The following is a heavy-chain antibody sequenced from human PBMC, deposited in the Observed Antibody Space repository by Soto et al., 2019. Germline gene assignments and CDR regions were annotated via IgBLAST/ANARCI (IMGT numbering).Heavy chain of an antibody. CDR3: AKVPKYQPLWDWFDP. CDR2: ISGSGGST. V-gene: IGHV3-23*01. CDR1: GFTFSSYA. D-gene: IGHD2-2*01. Sequence: GGSLRLSCAASGFTFSSYAMSWVRQAPGKGLEWVSAISGSGGSTYYADSVKGRFTISRDNSKNTLYLQMNSLRAEDTAVYYCAKVPKYQPLWDWFDPWGQGTLVTVSS. J-gene: IGHJ5*02.